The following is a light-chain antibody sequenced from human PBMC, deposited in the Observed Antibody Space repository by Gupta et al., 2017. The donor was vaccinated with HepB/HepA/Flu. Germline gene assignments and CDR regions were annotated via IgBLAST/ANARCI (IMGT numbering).Light chain of an antibody. CDR1: ALPKKH. J-gene: IGLJ3*02. CDR2: KDT. Sequence: SYQLTQPPSVSVSLGQMARITCSGEALPKKHAYWYQQKPGQFPGLRIYKDTERPAGIPERFSGSRAGTVVTLTISGGLAEDEADYYCMSADSRGTYWVVGGGTKLTVL. V-gene: IGLV3-16*01. CDR3: MSADSRGTYWV.